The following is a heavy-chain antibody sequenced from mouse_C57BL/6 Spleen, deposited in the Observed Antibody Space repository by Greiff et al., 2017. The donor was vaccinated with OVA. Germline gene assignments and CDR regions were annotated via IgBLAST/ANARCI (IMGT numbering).Heavy chain of an antibody. D-gene: IGHD1-1*01. J-gene: IGHJ4*01. CDR1: GFTFSSYA. CDR2: ISSGGDSI. V-gene: IGHV5-9-1*02. CDR3: TRDPHYYGSRGYAMDY. Sequence: EVHLVESGEGLVKPGGSLKLSCAASGFTFSSYAMSWVRQTPEKRLEWVAYISSGGDSIYYADTVTGRFTISRDNARHTLYLQMSSLKSEDTAMYYCTRDPHYYGSRGYAMDYWGKGTSVTVSS.